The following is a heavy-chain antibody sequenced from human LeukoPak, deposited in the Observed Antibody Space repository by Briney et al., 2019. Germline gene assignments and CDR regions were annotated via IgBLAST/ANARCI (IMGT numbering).Heavy chain of an antibody. CDR3: ARVRPEITIFGVVMIFDY. CDR2: INHSGST. CDR1: GGSFSGYY. D-gene: IGHD3-3*01. Sequence: PSETLSLTCAVYGGSFSGYYWSWIRQPPGKGLEWIGEINHSGSTNYNPSLKSRVTISVDTSKNQFSLKLSSVTAADTAVYYCARVRPEITIFGVVMIFDYWGQGTLVTVSS. V-gene: IGHV4-34*01. J-gene: IGHJ4*02.